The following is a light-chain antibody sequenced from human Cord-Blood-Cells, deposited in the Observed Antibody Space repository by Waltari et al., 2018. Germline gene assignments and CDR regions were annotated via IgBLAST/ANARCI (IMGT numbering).Light chain of an antibody. V-gene: IGLV1-36*01. CDR2: YDD. CDR3: AAWDDSLNGPV. J-gene: IGLJ3*02. Sequence: QSVLTQPPSVSEAPRQRVTISCSGTSSNIGTNAVNWYPQLPGKAPKHLIYYDDLLPSGVSDRFSGSKSGTSASLAISGLQSEDEADYYCAAWDDSLNGPVFGGGTKLTVL. CDR1: SSNIGTNA.